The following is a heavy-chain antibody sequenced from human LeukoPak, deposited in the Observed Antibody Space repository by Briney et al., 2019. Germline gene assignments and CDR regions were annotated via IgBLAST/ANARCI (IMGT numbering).Heavy chain of an antibody. Sequence: GALRLSCAVDGGSFSGYYWSWIRQPPGKGLEWIGEINHSGSTNYNPSLKSRVTISVDTSKNQFSLKLSSVTAADTAVYYCARGRGYGSGSYCCWGQGTLVTVSS. V-gene: IGHV4-34*01. CDR2: INHSGST. D-gene: IGHD3-10*01. CDR3: ARGRGYGSGSYCC. CDR1: GGSFSGYY. J-gene: IGHJ4*02.